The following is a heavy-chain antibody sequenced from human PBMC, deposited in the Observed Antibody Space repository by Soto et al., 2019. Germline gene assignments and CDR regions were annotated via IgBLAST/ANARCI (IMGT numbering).Heavy chain of an antibody. V-gene: IGHV4-34*01. CDR2: INHSGST. CDR1: GGSFSCYY. Sequence: SETLSLTCAVYGGSFSCYYWSWTRQPPGKGLEWIGEINHSGSTNYNPSLKSRVTISVDTSKNQFSLKLSSVTAADTAVYYCARIYDFWSGSHDAFDIWGQGTMVTVSS. J-gene: IGHJ3*02. CDR3: ARIYDFWSGSHDAFDI. D-gene: IGHD3-3*01.